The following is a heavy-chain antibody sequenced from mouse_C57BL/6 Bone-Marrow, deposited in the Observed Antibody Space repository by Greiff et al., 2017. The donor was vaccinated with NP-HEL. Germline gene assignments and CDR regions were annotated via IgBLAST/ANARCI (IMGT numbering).Heavy chain of an antibody. Sequence: VQLQQSGAELVRPGTSVKVSCKASGYAFTNYLIEWVKQRPGQGLEWIGVINPGSGGTNYNEKFKGKATLTADKSSSTAYMQLSRLTSEDSAVYFCARERNYYGNYVLYYYAMDYWGQGTSVTVSS. CDR3: ARERNYYGNYVLYYYAMDY. V-gene: IGHV1-54*01. CDR1: GYAFTNYL. D-gene: IGHD2-1*01. J-gene: IGHJ4*01. CDR2: INPGSGGT.